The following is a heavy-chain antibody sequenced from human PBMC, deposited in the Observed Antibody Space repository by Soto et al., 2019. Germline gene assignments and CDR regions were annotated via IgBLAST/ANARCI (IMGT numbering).Heavy chain of an antibody. D-gene: IGHD2-8*01. V-gene: IGHV1-2*04. J-gene: IGHJ5*02. CDR3: ARDRGEYCSNGVCHVLGFDP. CDR2: INPNTGDT. Sequence: GASVKVSCKTSGYTFTDYFMHWVRQAPGQGLEWMGRINPNTGDTTYAQKFQGWVTMTRDTSVSTAYMELRRLGSADTAVYYCARDRGEYCSNGVCHVLGFDPWGQGTLVTVSS. CDR1: GYTFTDYF.